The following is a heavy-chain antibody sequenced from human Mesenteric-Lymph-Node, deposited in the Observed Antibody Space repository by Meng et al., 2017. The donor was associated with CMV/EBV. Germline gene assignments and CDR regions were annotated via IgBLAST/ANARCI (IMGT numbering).Heavy chain of an antibody. V-gene: IGHV1-69*10. J-gene: IGHJ5*01. CDR1: GGTFSSYP. CDR2: IIPVLGKV. D-gene: IGHD2-8*01. Sequence: SVKVSCKASGGTFSSYPISWVRQAPGQGLEWMGGIIPVLGKVNYAQNFQGRVTITADRSTSTAYMELSSLRSEDTAVYYCARDLKVGCTLDLCYRWFDVWGHGTLVTVSS. CDR3: ARDLKVGCTLDLCYRWFDV.